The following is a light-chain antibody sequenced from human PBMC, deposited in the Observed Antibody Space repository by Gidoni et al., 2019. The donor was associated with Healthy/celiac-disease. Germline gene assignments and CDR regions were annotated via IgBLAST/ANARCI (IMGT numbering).Light chain of an antibody. CDR1: QGIRND. J-gene: IGKJ1*01. CDR3: LQDYNYPPT. Sequence: AIQMTQSPSSLSASVGDRVTITCRASQGIRNDLGWYQQKPGKGPKLLIYPASSLQSGVPSRFSGSGSGTDFTLTISSLQPEDFATYYCLQDYNYPPTFGQXTKVEIK. V-gene: IGKV1-6*01. CDR2: PAS.